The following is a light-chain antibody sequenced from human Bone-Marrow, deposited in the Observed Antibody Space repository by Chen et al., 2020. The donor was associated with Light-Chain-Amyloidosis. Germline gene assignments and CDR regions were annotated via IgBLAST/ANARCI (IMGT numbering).Light chain of an antibody. CDR2: KDS. CDR1: VLAKKY. J-gene: IGLJ3*02. V-gene: IGLV3-27*01. CDR3: YSAADNDQRV. Sequence: SYELTQPSSVSVSPGQTARIPCTGDVLAKKYARWFQQKPGQAPVVLIYKDSERPSGIPERFSGSSSGTTVTLTISGAQVEDEADYYCYSAADNDQRVFGGGTKLTVL.